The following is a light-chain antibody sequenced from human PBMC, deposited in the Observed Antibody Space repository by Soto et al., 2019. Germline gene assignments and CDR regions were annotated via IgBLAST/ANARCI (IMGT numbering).Light chain of an antibody. CDR3: QQYGSSPWT. V-gene: IGKV3-20*01. Sequence: EIVLTQSPGTLSLSPGERATLSCRASQSVSSSYLAWYQQKPGKAPRLLIYGASSRATGIPDRFSGSGSGTEFTITISRLEPEDFAGYYCQQYGSSPWTFGQGTKVEIK. J-gene: IGKJ1*01. CDR1: QSVSSSY. CDR2: GAS.